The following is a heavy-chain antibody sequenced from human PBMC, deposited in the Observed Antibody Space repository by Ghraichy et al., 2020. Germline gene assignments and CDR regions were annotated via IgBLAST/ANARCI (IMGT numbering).Heavy chain of an antibody. CDR3: AREGEGSRAYWYFDL. D-gene: IGHD3-16*01. CDR1: GFTFSSYW. V-gene: IGHV3-7*03. CDR2: IKQDGSEK. J-gene: IGHJ2*01. Sequence: GGSLRLSCAASGFTFSSYWMSWVRQAPGKGLEWVANIKQDGSEKYYVDSVKGRFTISRDNAKNSLYLQMNSLRAEDTAVYYCAREGEGSRAYWYFDLWGRGTLVTVSS.